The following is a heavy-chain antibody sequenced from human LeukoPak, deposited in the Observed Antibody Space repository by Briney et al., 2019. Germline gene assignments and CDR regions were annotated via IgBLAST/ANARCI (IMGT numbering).Heavy chain of an antibody. CDR2: ISSGGGST. J-gene: IGHJ4*02. Sequence: PGGSLRLSCAASGFTFSSYSMNWVRQAPGKALEWVSGISSGGGSTHYADSVKGRFTISRDNSKNTLYLHMNSLRAEDTAVYYCAKDRGIQLWLSAMIDYWGQGTLVTVSS. CDR3: AKDRGIQLWLSAMIDY. CDR1: GFTFSSYS. D-gene: IGHD5-18*01. V-gene: IGHV3-23*01.